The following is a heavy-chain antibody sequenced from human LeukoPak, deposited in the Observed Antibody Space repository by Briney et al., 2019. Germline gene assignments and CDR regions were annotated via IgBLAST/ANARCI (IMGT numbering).Heavy chain of an antibody. V-gene: IGHV1-69*13. J-gene: IGHJ4*02. CDR3: ARGPPDILTGYSSFDY. CDR1: GGTFSSYA. CDR2: IIPIFGTA. D-gene: IGHD3-9*01. Sequence: GASVKVSCKASGGTFSSYAISWVRQAPGQGLEWMGGIIPIFGTANYAQKFQGRVTITADESTGTAYMELSSLRSEDTAVYYCARGPPDILTGYSSFDYWGQGTLVTVSS.